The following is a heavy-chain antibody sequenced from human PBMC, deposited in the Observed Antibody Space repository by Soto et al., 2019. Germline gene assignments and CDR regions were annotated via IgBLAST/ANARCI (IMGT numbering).Heavy chain of an antibody. CDR2: ISAYNGNT. CDR1: GYTFTSYG. J-gene: IGHJ6*03. V-gene: IGHV1-18*01. CDR3: ARGRCSGGSCYLEGYYYYMDV. Sequence: ASVKVSCKASGYTFTSYGISWVRQAPGQGLEWMGWISAYNGNTNYAQKLQGRVTMTTDTSTSTAYMELRSLRSDDTAVYYCARGRCSGGSCYLEGYYYYMDVWGKGTTVTVSS. D-gene: IGHD2-15*01.